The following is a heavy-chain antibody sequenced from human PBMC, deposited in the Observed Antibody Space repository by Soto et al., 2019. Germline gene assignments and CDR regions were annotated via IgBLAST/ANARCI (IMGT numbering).Heavy chain of an antibody. J-gene: IGHJ3*02. CDR3: ARSSSSWYGAFDI. V-gene: IGHV1-46*01. D-gene: IGHD6-13*01. CDR2: INPSGGST. Sequence: GASVKVSCKASGYTFTSYYMHWVLQAPGQGLEWMGIINPSGGSTSYAQKFQGRVTMTRDTSTSTVYMELSSLRSEDTAVYYCARSSSSWYGAFDIWGQGTMVTVSS. CDR1: GYTFTSYY.